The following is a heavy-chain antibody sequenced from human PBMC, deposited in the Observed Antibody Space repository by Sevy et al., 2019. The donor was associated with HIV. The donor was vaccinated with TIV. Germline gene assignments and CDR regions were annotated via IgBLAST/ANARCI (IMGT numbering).Heavy chain of an antibody. V-gene: IGHV3-30-3*01. CDR1: AFTFSSYA. D-gene: IGHD3-22*01. Sequence: GGSLRLSCAASAFTFSSYAMHWVRQAPGKGLEWVAVISYDGSNKYYADSVKGRFTISRDNSKNTLYLQMNSLRAEDTAVYYCASIRGRGSGYYFDAFDIWGQGTMVTVSS. CDR2: ISYDGSNK. J-gene: IGHJ3*02. CDR3: ASIRGRGSGYYFDAFDI.